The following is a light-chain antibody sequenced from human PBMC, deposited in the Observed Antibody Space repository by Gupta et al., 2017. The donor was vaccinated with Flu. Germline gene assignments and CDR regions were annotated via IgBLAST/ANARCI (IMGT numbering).Light chain of an antibody. Sequence: RVTISCSGSNSNIGSNSVYWYQQLPGTAPGLLSYRNDQRPSGVPDRFSGSKSGTSASLAISGLRSEDEADYYCAVWDGSLSGRVFGGGTKLTVL. CDR2: RND. CDR3: AVWDGSLSGRV. V-gene: IGLV1-47*01. J-gene: IGLJ3*02. CDR1: NSNIGSNS.